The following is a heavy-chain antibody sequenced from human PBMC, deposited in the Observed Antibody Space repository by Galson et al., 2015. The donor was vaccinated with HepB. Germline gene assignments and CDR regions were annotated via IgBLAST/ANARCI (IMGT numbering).Heavy chain of an antibody. D-gene: IGHD6-19*01. V-gene: IGHV5-51*03. J-gene: IGHJ4*02. CDR1: GYSFTSYW. CDR2: IYPGDSDT. Sequence: QSGAEVKKPGGSLKISCKGSGYSFTSYWIGWVRQMPGKGLEWMGIIYPGDSDTRYSPSFQGQVTISADKSISTAYLQWSSLKASDTAMYYCARYRGYLPGIAVAVPFDYWGQGTLVTVSS. CDR3: ARYRGYLPGIAVAVPFDY.